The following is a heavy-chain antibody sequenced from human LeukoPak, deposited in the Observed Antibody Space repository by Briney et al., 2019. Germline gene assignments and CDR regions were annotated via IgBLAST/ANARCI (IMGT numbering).Heavy chain of an antibody. CDR2: ISGSGGST. J-gene: IGHJ3*02. V-gene: IGHV3-23*01. CDR1: GFTFSSYS. D-gene: IGHD5-18*01. Sequence: QAGGSLRLSCAASGFTFSSYSMSWVRQAPGKGLEWVSAISGSGGSTYYADSVKGRFTISRDNSKNTLYLQMNSLRAEDTAVYYCAKAESLYSIYDAFDIWGQGTMVTVSS. CDR3: AKAESLYSIYDAFDI.